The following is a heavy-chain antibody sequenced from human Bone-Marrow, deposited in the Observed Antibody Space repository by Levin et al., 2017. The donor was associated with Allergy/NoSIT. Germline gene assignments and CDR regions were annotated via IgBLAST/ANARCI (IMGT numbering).Heavy chain of an antibody. V-gene: IGHV3-33*01. Sequence: GGSLRLSCAASGFTFSSYGMHWVRQAPGKGLEWVAVIWYDGSNKYYADSVKGRFTISRDNSKNTLYLQMNSLRAEDTAVYYCARDRNTAMVLPPLYYYGMDVWGQGTTVTVSS. D-gene: IGHD5-18*01. CDR3: ARDRNTAMVLPPLYYYGMDV. CDR1: GFTFSSYG. J-gene: IGHJ6*02. CDR2: IWYDGSNK.